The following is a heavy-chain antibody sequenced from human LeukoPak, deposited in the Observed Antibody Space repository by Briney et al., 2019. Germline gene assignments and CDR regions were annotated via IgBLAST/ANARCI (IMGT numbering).Heavy chain of an antibody. CDR3: TLQRGFWSAYSSLGMDV. CDR2: ISGSGGNT. J-gene: IGHJ6*02. CDR1: GFTFSSYA. Sequence: PGGSLRLSCAASGFTFSSYAMSWVRQAPGKGLVWVSGISGSGGNTYYADSVKGRFIISRDNSKNTLYLQLNSLRAEDTAVYYCTLQRGFWSAYSSLGMDVWGQGTTVTVPS. V-gene: IGHV3-23*01. D-gene: IGHD3-3*01.